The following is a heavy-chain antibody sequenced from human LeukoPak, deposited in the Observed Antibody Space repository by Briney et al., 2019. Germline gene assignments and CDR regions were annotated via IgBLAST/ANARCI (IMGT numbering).Heavy chain of an antibody. J-gene: IGHJ6*03. CDR1: GFTFSSYA. CDR2: ISGSGGST. CDR3: ARDQASLPRSYYYYMDV. V-gene: IGHV3-23*01. Sequence: GGSLRLSCAASGFTFSSYAMSWVRQAPGKGLEWVSAISGSGGSTYYADSVKGRFTISRDNAKNSLYLQMNSLRAEDTAVYYCARDQASLPRSYYYYMDVWGKGTTVTVSS.